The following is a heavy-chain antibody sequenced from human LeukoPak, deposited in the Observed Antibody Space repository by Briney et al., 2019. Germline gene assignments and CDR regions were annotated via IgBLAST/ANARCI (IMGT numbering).Heavy chain of an antibody. J-gene: IGHJ4*02. CDR2: ISYDGSNK. Sequence: GGSLRLSCAASGFTFSSYAMHWVRQAPGKGLEWVAVISYDGSNKYYADSVKGRFTISRDNAKNSLYLRMNSLRAAEDTAVYYCARGNQQLVLDYWGQGTLVTVSS. CDR1: GFTFSSYA. V-gene: IGHV3-30-3*01. D-gene: IGHD6-13*01. CDR3: ARGNQQLVLDY.